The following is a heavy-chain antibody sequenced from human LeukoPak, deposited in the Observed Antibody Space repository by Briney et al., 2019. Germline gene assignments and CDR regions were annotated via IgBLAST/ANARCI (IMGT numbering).Heavy chain of an antibody. D-gene: IGHD6-19*01. CDR3: AKANTGYSSGWYDIDY. CDR1: GFTFSSYA. V-gene: IGHV3-23*01. Sequence: GGSLRLSCTPSGFTFSSYAMSWVRQAPGKGLEWVSAISGSGGSTYYADSVKGRFTISRDNSKNTLYLQMNSLRAEDTAVYYCAKANTGYSSGWYDIDYWGQGTLVTVSS. CDR2: ISGSGGST. J-gene: IGHJ4*02.